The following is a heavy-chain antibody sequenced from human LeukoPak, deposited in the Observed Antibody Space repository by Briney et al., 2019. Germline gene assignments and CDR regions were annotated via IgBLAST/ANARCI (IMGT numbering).Heavy chain of an antibody. J-gene: IGHJ4*02. CDR3: ASGRGSYASREFDY. V-gene: IGHV3-30*03. CDR1: GFTFSSYG. D-gene: IGHD1-26*01. Sequence: PGRSLRLSCAASGFTFSSYGMHWVRQAPGKGLEWVAVISYDGSNQYYADSVKGRFTISRDNSKNTLYLQMNSLRTEDTAVYYCASGRGSYASREFDYWGQGTLVTVSS. CDR2: ISYDGSNQ.